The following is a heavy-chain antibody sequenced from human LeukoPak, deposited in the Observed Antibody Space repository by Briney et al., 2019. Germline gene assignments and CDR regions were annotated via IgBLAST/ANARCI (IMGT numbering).Heavy chain of an antibody. Sequence: GGSLTLSCAPSGFILRSYAVSWVRHSTGKGLEWVSAISGCGGNPYYADAVKGRFPVHSANSKISLYLQMNSLRADGAFRYFFAKESLSPATDGFDYLGQAALVTVSS. CDR1: GFILRSYA. V-gene: IGHV3-23*01. D-gene: IGHD1-26*01. CDR2: ISGCGGNP. J-gene: IGHJ4*02. CDR3: AKESLSPATDGFDY.